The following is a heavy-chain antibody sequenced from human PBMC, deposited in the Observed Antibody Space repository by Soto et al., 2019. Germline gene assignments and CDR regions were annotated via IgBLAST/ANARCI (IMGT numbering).Heavy chain of an antibody. CDR2: ISSSSSYI. V-gene: IGHV3-21*01. Sequence: EVQLVESGGGLVKPGGSLRLSCAASGFTFSSYSMNWVRQAPGKGLEWVSSISSSSSYIYYADSVKGRFTISRDNAKNSLYLQMNSLRAEDTAVYYCARVSWVIAAAGISSDYWGQGTLVTVSS. D-gene: IGHD6-13*01. CDR3: ARVSWVIAAAGISSDY. CDR1: GFTFSSYS. J-gene: IGHJ4*02.